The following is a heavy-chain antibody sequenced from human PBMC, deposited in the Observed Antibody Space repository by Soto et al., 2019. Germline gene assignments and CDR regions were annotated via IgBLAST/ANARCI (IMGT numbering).Heavy chain of an antibody. D-gene: IGHD6-25*01. CDR3: AREVKQRLGYYYIGLDV. Sequence: PSETLSLTCAVSGDSIRTFYWNWLRQPAGGGLEWIGRFSLSGDTDYNPSLRSRLTMSFDTSMSQFSLSLTSATAADTAVYYCAREVKQRLGYYYIGLDVWGQGTTVTVSS. V-gene: IGHV4-4*07. CDR1: GDSIRTFY. CDR2: FSLSGDT. J-gene: IGHJ6*02.